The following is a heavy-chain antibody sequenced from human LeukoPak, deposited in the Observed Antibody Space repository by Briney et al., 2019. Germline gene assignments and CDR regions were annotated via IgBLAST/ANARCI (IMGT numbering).Heavy chain of an antibody. V-gene: IGHV4-34*01. CDR3: ASRLIAAAVN. CDR1: GGSFSGYY. J-gene: IGHJ4*02. Sequence: SETLSLTCAVYGGSFSGYYWSWIRQPPGKGLEWIGEINHSGSTNYNPSLKSRVTISVDTSKNQFSLKLSSVTAADTAVYYCASRLIAAAVNWGQGTLVTVSS. CDR2: INHSGST. D-gene: IGHD6-13*01.